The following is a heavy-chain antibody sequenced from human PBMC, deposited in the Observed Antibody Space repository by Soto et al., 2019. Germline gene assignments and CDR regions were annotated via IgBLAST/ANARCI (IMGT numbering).Heavy chain of an antibody. D-gene: IGHD2-15*01. V-gene: IGHV1-69*12. CDR2: IIPIFGTA. CDR3: AESMATLNYYLYRMDV. Sequence: QVQLVQSGAEVKKPGSSVKVSCKASGGTFSSYAISWVRQGPGQGAEWMGGIIPIFGTANYAQKIQGRVTNTADESTSKANMELSSLRSEDTAGYYCAESMATLNYYLYRMDVWGQGTTVTVSS. CDR1: GGTFSSYA. J-gene: IGHJ6*02.